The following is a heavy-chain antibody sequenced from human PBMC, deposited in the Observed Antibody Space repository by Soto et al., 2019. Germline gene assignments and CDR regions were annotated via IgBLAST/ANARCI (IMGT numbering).Heavy chain of an antibody. D-gene: IGHD2-2*01. CDR3: ARSQGSSTSLEIYYYYYYGMDV. CDR2: IRPISDTT. CDR1: GGTYSSYA. Sequence: QVQLVQSGAEVKKPGSSVKVSCMASGGTYSSYAISWVRQAPGQGLEWMGGIRPISDTTNYAQKFQGRVTITADESTSTAYMELSSLRSEDTAVYYCARSQGSSTSLEIYYYYYYGMDVCGPGTTVTVSS. J-gene: IGHJ6*02. V-gene: IGHV1-69*01.